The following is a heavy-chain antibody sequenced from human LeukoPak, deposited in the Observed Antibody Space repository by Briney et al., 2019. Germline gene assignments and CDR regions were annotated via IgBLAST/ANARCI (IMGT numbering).Heavy chain of an antibody. CDR2: INPNSGGT. J-gene: IGHJ4*02. CDR3: ARGADINCSGGSWYLWGY. CDR1: GYTFTGYY. V-gene: IGHV1-2*06. Sequence: ASVKVSCKASGYTFTGYYMHWVRQAPGQGLEWMGRINPNSGGTDYAQKFQGRVTVTRDTSISTAYMELSRLRSDDTAVYYCARGADINCSGGSWYLWGYWGQGTLVTVSS. D-gene: IGHD2-15*01.